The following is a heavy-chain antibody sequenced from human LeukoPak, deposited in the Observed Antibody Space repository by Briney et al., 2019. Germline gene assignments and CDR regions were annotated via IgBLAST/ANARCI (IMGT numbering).Heavy chain of an antibody. V-gene: IGHV3-23*01. J-gene: IGHJ3*02. CDR3: AKDQKQWLVQDAFDI. Sequence: PGGSLRLSCAASGYTFNSYAMSWVRQAPGKGLEWVSAISCTVSSTYYADSVKGRFTISRDNSKNTLYLQMNSLRAEDTAVYYCAKDQKQWLVQDAFDIWGQGTMVTVSS. CDR2: ISCTVSST. CDR1: GYTFNSYA. D-gene: IGHD6-19*01.